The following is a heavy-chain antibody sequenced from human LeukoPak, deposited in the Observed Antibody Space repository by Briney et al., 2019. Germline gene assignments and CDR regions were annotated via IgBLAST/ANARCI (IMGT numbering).Heavy chain of an antibody. CDR1: GFTFNTHA. V-gene: IGHV3-23*01. CDR3: VKGGLRSGYSFED. D-gene: IGHD3-9*01. CDR2: VSDTGDLR. Sequence: PGGSLRLSCAASGFTFNTHAISWVRQAPGKGLERVAAVSDTGDLRYSANSVKGRFAISRDNSKNTAFLQMYSLRAEDTALYYCVKGGLRSGYSFEDWGQGTLVSVSS. J-gene: IGHJ4*02.